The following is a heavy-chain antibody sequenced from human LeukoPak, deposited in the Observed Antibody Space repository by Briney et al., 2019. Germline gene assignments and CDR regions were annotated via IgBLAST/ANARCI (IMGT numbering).Heavy chain of an antibody. V-gene: IGHV1-2*02. CDR3: ARVAASSGSKKKYYFDY. Sequence: APVKVSCKASGYTFTGYYMHWVRQAPGQGLEWMGWINPNSGGTNYAQKIQGRVTMTRDTSISTAYMELSRLGSDDTAVYYCARVAASSGSKKKYYFDYWGQGTLVTVSS. D-gene: IGHD5-12*01. CDR1: GYTFTGYY. CDR2: INPNSGGT. J-gene: IGHJ4*02.